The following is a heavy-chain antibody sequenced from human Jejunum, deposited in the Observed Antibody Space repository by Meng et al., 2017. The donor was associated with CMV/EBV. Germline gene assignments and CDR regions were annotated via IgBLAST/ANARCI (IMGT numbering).Heavy chain of an antibody. CDR3: ARGVGAAGTTFDV. CDR2: IGSSGDPI. Sequence: ASGFTFRSFEMNWVRQAPGKGLEWVSYIGSSGDPIYYADSVRGRFTISRDNAKNSLYLQMNSLRGDDTAAYYCARGVGAAGTTFDVWGQGTKVTVSS. J-gene: IGHJ3*01. D-gene: IGHD2-15*01. V-gene: IGHV3-48*03. CDR1: GFTFRSFE.